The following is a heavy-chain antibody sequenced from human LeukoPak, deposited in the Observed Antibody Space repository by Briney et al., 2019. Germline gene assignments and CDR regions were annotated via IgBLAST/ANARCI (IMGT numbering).Heavy chain of an antibody. D-gene: IGHD6-6*01. J-gene: IGHJ4*02. Sequence: PSETLSLTCTVSGGSISSGSYYWSWIRQPAGKGLEWIGRIYTSGSTNYNPSLKSRVTISVDTSKSQFSLKLSSVTAADTAVYYCARAIAARPGYYFDYWGQGTLVTVSS. CDR2: IYTSGST. CDR3: ARAIAARPGYYFDY. V-gene: IGHV4-61*02. CDR1: GGSISSGSYY.